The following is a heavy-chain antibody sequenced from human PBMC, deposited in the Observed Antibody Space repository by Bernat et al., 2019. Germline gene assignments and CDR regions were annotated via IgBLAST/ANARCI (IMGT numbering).Heavy chain of an antibody. D-gene: IGHD1-1*01. J-gene: IGHJ3*02. CDR3: ARVSGTTNDAFDI. Sequence: EVQLVQSGAEVKKPGESLRISCKGSGYSFTSYWIGWVRQMSGKGLEWMGIIYPGDSGTRYSPSFQGQVTISADKSISTAYLQWSSLKASDTAMYYCARVSGTTNDAFDIWGQGTMVTVSS. V-gene: IGHV5-51*01. CDR1: GYSFTSYW. CDR2: IYPGDSGT.